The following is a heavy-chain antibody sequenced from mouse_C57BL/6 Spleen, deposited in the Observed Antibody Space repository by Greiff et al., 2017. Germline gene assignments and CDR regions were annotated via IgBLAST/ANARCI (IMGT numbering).Heavy chain of an antibody. CDR3: ARGANYYGSSHWYFDV. V-gene: IGHV1-22*01. CDR2: INPNNGGT. D-gene: IGHD1-1*01. Sequence: VQLQQSGPELVKPGASVKMSCKASGYTFTDYNMHWVKQSHGKSLEWIGYINPNNGGTSYNQKFKGKATLTVNKSSSTAYMELRSLTSEDSAVYYCARGANYYGSSHWYFDVWGTGTTVTVSS. J-gene: IGHJ1*03. CDR1: GYTFTDYN.